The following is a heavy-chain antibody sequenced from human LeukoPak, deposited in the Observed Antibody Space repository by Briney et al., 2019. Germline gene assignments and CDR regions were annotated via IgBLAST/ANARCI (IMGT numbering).Heavy chain of an antibody. CDR1: GFTFSSYS. CDR2: ISSSSSTI. CDR3: ARGGGYCSSTSCYGPDY. J-gene: IGHJ4*02. D-gene: IGHD2-2*01. Sequence: GGSLRLSCAASGFTFSSYSMNWVRQAPGKGLEWVSYISSSSSTIYYADSVKGRFTISRDNAKSSLYLQMDSLRAEDTAVYYCARGGGYCSSTSCYGPDYWGQGTLVTVSS. V-gene: IGHV3-48*04.